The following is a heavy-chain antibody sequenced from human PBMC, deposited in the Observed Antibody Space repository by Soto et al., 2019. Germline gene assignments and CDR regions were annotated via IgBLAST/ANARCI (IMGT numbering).Heavy chain of an antibody. J-gene: IGHJ6*02. CDR2: INPNSGGT. D-gene: IGHD2-2*01. V-gene: IGHV1-2*02. CDR1: GYTFTGYY. CDR3: ASSLVPEAKDYYYYYGMDV. Sequence: GASVKVSCKASGYTFTGYYMHWVRQAPGQGLEWMGWINPNSGGTNYAQKFQGRVTMTRDTSISTAYMELSRLRSDDTAVYYCASSLVPEAKDYYYYYGMDVWGQGTTVTVSS.